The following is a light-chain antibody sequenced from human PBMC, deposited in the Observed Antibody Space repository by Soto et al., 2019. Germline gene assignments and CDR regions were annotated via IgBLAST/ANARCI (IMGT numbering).Light chain of an antibody. CDR1: SSDIGDYDY. J-gene: IGLJ1*01. V-gene: IGLV2-14*01. CDR3: NSYATGNTRV. Sequence: QSVLTQPASVSGSPGQSITISCTGSSSDIGDYDYVSWYQQHPGKAPKVLISGVSNRPSGVSNRFSGSKSGNTASLTISGLQAEDEADYYCNSYATGNTRVFGTGTKVTVL. CDR2: GVS.